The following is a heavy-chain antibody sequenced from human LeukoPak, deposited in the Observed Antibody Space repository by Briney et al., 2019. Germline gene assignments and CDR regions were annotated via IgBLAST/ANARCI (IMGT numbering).Heavy chain of an antibody. J-gene: IGHJ4*02. CDR2: INPEGSEK. D-gene: IGHD5-18*01. Sequence: GGSLRLSCAVSGLTFSSSWMDWVRQAPGKGLEWVASINPEGSEKYSADSVKGRFTISRDNAKNSLYLQMDRLRVEDTAFYYCARDLAYSRLDYWGQGMLVTVSS. CDR1: GLTFSSSW. CDR3: ARDLAYSRLDY. V-gene: IGHV3-7*01.